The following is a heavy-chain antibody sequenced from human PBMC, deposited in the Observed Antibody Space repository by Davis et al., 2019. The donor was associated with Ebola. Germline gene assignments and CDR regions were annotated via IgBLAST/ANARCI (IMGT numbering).Heavy chain of an antibody. Sequence: GESLKISCAASGFTVSTNYISWVRQAPGKGLEWVSVIYSGDSTYYADSVKGRFTISRDNSKNTLYLQMNSLRAEDTAVYYCARECSSSSTYYDILTGYWDWGQGTLVTVSS. V-gene: IGHV3-53*01. CDR2: IYSGDST. D-gene: IGHD3-9*01. J-gene: IGHJ4*02. CDR3: ARECSSSSTYYDILTGYWD. CDR1: GFTVSTNY.